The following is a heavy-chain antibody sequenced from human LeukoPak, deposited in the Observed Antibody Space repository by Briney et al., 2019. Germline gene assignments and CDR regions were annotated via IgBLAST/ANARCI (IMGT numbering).Heavy chain of an antibody. J-gene: IGHJ4*02. CDR3: ARVAPSGWDQSYFDY. CDR1: GFTVSSNY. V-gene: IGHV3-53*01. Sequence: PGGSLRLSCAASGFTVSSNYMSWVRQAPGKGLEWVSVIYSGGSTYYADSVKGRFTISRDNSKNTLYLQMNSLRAEDTAVYYCARVAPSGWDQSYFDYWGQGTLVTVSS. CDR2: IYSGGST. D-gene: IGHD6-19*01.